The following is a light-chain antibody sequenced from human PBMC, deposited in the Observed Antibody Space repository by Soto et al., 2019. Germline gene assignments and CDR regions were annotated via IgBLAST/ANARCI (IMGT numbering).Light chain of an antibody. CDR2: AAS. J-gene: IGKJ4*01. Sequence: DIQMTQSPSFLSASVGDRVTITCRASQGIRNSLAWYQHIPGKVPKLLIYAASTLYSGVTSQFSGSGSGTDVTLTIGSLQPEDVAVYYCQKHSSVPFTFGGGTKVEIK. V-gene: IGKV1-27*01. CDR3: QKHSSVPFT. CDR1: QGIRNS.